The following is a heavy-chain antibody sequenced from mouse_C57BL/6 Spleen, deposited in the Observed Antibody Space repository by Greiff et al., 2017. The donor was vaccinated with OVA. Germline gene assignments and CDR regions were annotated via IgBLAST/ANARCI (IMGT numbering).Heavy chain of an antibody. D-gene: IGHD1-1*01. CDR2: IHPNSGST. J-gene: IGHJ1*03. CDR3: ARRDYYGLYWYFDV. CDR1: GYTFTSYW. V-gene: IGHV1-64*01. Sequence: VKLQQPGAELVKPGASVKLSCKASGYTFTSYWMHWVKQRPGQGLEWIGMIHPNSGSTNYNEKFKSKATLTVDKSSSTAYMQLSSLTSEDSAVYYCARRDYYGLYWYFDVWGTGTTVTVSS.